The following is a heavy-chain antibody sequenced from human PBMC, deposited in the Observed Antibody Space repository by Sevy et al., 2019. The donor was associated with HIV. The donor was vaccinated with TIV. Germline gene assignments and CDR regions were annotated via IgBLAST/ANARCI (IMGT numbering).Heavy chain of an antibody. D-gene: IGHD2-8*01. J-gene: IGHJ4*02. CDR3: AREGCTKPHDY. V-gene: IGHV3-23*01. CDR2: FSFGCGKI. CDR1: GFTFSKYS. Sequence: GGSLRLSCAASGFTFSKYSMRWIRQTPGKGLEWVSTFSFGCGKINYADSVKGRFTISRDDSRNTFYLQMNSLRAEDMAIYYCAREGCTKPHDYWGQGTVVTVSS.